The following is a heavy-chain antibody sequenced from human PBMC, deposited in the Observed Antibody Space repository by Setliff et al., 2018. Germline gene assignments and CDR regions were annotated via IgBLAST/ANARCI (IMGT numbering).Heavy chain of an antibody. CDR1: GASIRQTSYF. D-gene: IGHD3-3*01. CDR2: IYITGNP. J-gene: IGHJ4*02. V-gene: IGHV4-61*09. CDR3: TRLYYTSRALYFDI. Sequence: LSLTCAVSGASIRQTSYFWTWVRQPAGKGLEWIGHIYITGNPNVNPSLKSRVAMSLDNSGNQFSLNLQSVTAADTAVYYCTRLYYTSRALYFDIWGQGHPVT.